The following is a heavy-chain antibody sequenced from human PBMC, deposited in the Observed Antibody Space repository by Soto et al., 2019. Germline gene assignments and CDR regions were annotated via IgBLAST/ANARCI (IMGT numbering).Heavy chain of an antibody. D-gene: IGHD3-3*01. CDR3: AKDRLSYYQRITILGVVIKVPPDY. CDR1: GFTFSSYG. J-gene: IGHJ4*02. Sequence: QVQLVESGGGVVQPGRSLRLSCAASGFTFSSYGMHWVRQAPGKGLEWVAVISYDGSNKYYADSVKGRFTISRDNSKNTLYLQMNSLRAEDTAVYYCAKDRLSYYQRITILGVVIKVPPDYWGQGTLVTVSS. CDR2: ISYDGSNK. V-gene: IGHV3-30*18.